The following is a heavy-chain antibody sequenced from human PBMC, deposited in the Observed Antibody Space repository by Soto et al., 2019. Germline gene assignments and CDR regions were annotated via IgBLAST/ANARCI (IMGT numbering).Heavy chain of an antibody. J-gene: IGHJ4*02. V-gene: IGHV4-59*12. D-gene: IGHD3-22*01. CDR1: GGSIRDYY. Sequence: PSETLSLTCTVSGGSIRDYYWGWIRQSPGKGLEWIGYIYYTGTTKYNPSLKSRVTISVDSSKNQFSLNLYSVTAADTAVYYCARVSEGSGFQTNEWGQGALVTVSS. CDR2: IYYTGTT. CDR3: ARVSEGSGFQTNE.